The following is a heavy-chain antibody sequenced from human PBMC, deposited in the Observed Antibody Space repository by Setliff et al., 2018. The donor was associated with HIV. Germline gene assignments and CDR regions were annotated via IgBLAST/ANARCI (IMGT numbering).Heavy chain of an antibody. D-gene: IGHD6-19*01. J-gene: IGHJ5*02. CDR1: GDSISSSSYY. Sequence: PSETLSLTCTVSGDSISSSSYYWGWIRQPPGKGLEWIGSIYYSYSTYYNPSLKSRVTISLDTSKNQLSLKLSSVTAADTAVYYCASRGDSGWYYRSGFDPWVQGTLVTSPQ. CDR3: ASRGDSGWYYRSGFDP. CDR2: IYYSYST. V-gene: IGHV4-39*01.